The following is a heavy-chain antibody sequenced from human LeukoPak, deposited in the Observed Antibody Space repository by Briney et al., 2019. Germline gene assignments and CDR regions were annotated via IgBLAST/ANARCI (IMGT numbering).Heavy chain of an antibody. J-gene: IGHJ2*01. V-gene: IGHV3-9*01. D-gene: IGHD7-27*01. CDR1: GFTFDDYA. CDR2: ISWNSGSI. Sequence: GGSLRLSCAASGFTFDDYAMHWVRQAPGKGLEWVSGISWNSGSIGYADSVKGRFTISRDNAKNSLYLQMNSLRAEDTALYYCARDKWGSRCFDLWGRGTVVTVSS. CDR3: ARDKWGSRCFDL.